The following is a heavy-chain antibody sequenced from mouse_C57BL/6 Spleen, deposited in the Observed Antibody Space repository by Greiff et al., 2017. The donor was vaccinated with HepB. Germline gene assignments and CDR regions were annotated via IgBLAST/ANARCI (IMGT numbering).Heavy chain of an antibody. D-gene: IGHD1-1*01. J-gene: IGHJ2*01. CDR1: GYSITSGYY. V-gene: IGHV3-6*01. CDR2: ISYDGSH. Sequence: EVQLQESGPGLVKPSQSLSLTCSVTGYSITSGYYWNWIRQFPGNKLEWMGYISYDGSHNYNPSLKNRISITRDTSKNQFLLKLNSVTTEDTATYYCAREIYYYGSSYGYFDYWGQGTTLTVSS. CDR3: AREIYYYGSSYGYFDY.